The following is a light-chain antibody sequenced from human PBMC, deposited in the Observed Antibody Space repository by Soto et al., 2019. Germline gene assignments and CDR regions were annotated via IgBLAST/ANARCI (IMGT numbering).Light chain of an antibody. J-gene: IGKJ5*01. CDR3: QQSYTSRIT. V-gene: IGKV3-11*01. CDR1: QSLGNY. Sequence: EIVLTQSPVTLSLSLGERATLSCRASQSLGNYLAWYQHKPGRAPRLLIYYASNRATGIPGKFSGSGSGTDFTLTVSNLQPEDFATYYCQQSYTSRITLGLGTRLEI. CDR2: YAS.